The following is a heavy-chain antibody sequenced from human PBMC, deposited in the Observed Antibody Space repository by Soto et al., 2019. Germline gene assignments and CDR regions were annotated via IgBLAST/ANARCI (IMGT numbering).Heavy chain of an antibody. CDR3: AEGGFYDGFDY. V-gene: IGHV3-23*01. Sequence: GGSLSLSCAASGFPFSNFAMSWVRQAPGKGLEWVSSITSSSDRTFYAASVKGRFTISRENFKNTVFLQMNSLRAEDTAVYYCAEGGFYDGFDYWGQGTLVTVSS. CDR1: GFPFSNFA. CDR2: ITSSSDRT. J-gene: IGHJ4*02. D-gene: IGHD5-12*01.